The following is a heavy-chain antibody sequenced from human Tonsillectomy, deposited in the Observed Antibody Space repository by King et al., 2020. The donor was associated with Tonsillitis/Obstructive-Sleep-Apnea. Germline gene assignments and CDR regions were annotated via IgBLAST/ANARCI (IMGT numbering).Heavy chain of an antibody. CDR3: AREAWGSLDS. CDR2: IKQDVTEK. J-gene: IGHJ4*02. V-gene: IGHV3-7*03. Sequence: QLVQSGGDLVQPGGSLRLSCGASGFTFSSYWMSWVRQAPGKGLEWVANIKQDVTEKHYVDSVKGRFTISRDNAENSVYLRMNSLRAEDTALYYCAREAWGSLDSWGQGTLVTVSS. D-gene: IGHD3-16*01. CDR1: GFTFSSYW.